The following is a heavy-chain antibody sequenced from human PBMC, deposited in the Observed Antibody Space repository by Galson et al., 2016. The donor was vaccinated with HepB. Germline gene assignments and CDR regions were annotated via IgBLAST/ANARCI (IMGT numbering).Heavy chain of an antibody. D-gene: IGHD4-23*01. V-gene: IGHV3-23*01. CDR3: AKDRYLYGGNSGAAEYFHH. Sequence: SLRLSCAASGFTFSSYAMSWVRQAPGKGLEWVSAISGSGGSTYYADSVKGRFTISRDNSKNTLYLQMNSLRAEDTAVYYCAKDRYLYGGNSGAAEYFHHWGQGTLVTVSS. J-gene: IGHJ1*01. CDR1: GFTFSSYA. CDR2: ISGSGGST.